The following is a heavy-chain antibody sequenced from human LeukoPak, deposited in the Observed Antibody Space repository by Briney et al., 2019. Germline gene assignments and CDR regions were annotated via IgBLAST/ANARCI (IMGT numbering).Heavy chain of an antibody. V-gene: IGHV4-34*01. J-gene: IGHJ4*02. CDR3: ASLTFGGNSRSLDY. D-gene: IGHD4-23*01. CDR2: VNHSCST. Sequence: SETLSLTCTVSGGSFSGYYWSWIRKPPAKGLELNGKVNHSCSTNSNPSLKSPYTISLDTSKNEFSLTLSSVTAADTAVFYCASLTFGGNSRSLDYWGQGTLVTVSS. CDR1: GGSFSGYY.